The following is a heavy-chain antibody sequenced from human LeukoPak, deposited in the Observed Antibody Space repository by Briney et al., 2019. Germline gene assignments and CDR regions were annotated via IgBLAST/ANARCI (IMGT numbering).Heavy chain of an antibody. CDR1: GFTVGHYY. V-gene: IGHV3-53*01. D-gene: IGHD6-13*01. J-gene: IGHJ5*02. CDR3: ARDRAAADP. Sequence: WGSLRLSCAASGFTVGHYYMSWVRKAPGKGLECVSVIYTDDTTYYADSVKGRFTISRDDSKNTLSLQMDSLRAEDTAVYYCARDRAAADPWGQGTLVTVSS. CDR2: IYTDDTT.